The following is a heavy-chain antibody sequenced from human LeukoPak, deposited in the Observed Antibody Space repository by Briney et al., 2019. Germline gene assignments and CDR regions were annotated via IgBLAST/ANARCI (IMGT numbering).Heavy chain of an antibody. CDR3: AREVLRGASCQDY. CDR1: GFTFSSYW. D-gene: IGHD2-15*01. CDR2: INSDGNSI. Sequence: GGSLRLSCAASGFTFSSYWMHWVRQAPGKGLVWVSRINSDGNSITYADSVKGRFTISRDNAKNTLYLQMNSLRAEDTAVYYCAREVLRGASCQDYWGQETLVTVSS. V-gene: IGHV3-74*03. J-gene: IGHJ4*02.